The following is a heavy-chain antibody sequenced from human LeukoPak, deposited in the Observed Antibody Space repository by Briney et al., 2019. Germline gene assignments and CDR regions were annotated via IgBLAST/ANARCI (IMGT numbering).Heavy chain of an antibody. V-gene: IGHV3-53*01. D-gene: IGHD1-26*01. CDR2: IYSGGTT. CDR1: GGSFSGYY. Sequence: ETLSLTCAVSGGSFSGYYWSWIRQPPGKGLEWVSVIYSGGTTYYADSVKGRFTISRDNSKNTLYLQMNSLRVEDTAVYYCASDIGSGNYFDYWGQGTLVTVSS. J-gene: IGHJ4*02. CDR3: ASDIGSGNYFDY.